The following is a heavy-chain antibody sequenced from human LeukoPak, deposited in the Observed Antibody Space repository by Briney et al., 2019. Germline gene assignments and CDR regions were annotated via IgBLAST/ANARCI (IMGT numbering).Heavy chain of an antibody. D-gene: IGHD6-19*01. J-gene: IGHJ4*02. Sequence: SETLSLTCTVSGGSISSYYWTWIRQPPGKGLEWIGYIYYSGSSNYNPSLKSRVTISVDTSKNQFSLKLSSVTAADTAVYFCARGVVAVAGSYFDSWGQGTLVTVSS. CDR1: GGSISSYY. CDR3: ARGVVAVAGSYFDS. CDR2: IYYSGSS. V-gene: IGHV4-59*01.